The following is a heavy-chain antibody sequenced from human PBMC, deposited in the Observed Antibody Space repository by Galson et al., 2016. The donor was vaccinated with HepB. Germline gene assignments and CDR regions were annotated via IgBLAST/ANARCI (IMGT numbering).Heavy chain of an antibody. D-gene: IGHD4-17*01. J-gene: IGHJ6*04. V-gene: IGHV3-23*01. CDR1: GLTFSSYA. Sequence: SLRLSCAASGLTFSSYAMNWVRQAPGEGLEWASSISGSGGSTYYADSVKGRFTISRDNSKNRLYLQMNSLRAEDTAIYYCAKEVSYSDYGPYHYFYGLDVWGKGTTVTVSS. CDR3: AKEVSYSDYGPYHYFYGLDV. CDR2: ISGSGGST.